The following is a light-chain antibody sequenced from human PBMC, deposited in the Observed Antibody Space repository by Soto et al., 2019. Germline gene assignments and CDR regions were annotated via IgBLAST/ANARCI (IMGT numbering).Light chain of an antibody. CDR3: HHYDSSPIT. J-gene: IGKJ5*01. CDR1: QSVSSSY. V-gene: IGKV3-20*01. Sequence: EIVLTQSPGTLSLSPGERATLSCRASQSVSSSYLAWYQQKPGQAPRLLIYGASSRATGIPDRFSGSGSGTDFTLTITRLEPEDFAVFYCHHYDSSPITLGQGTRLEIK. CDR2: GAS.